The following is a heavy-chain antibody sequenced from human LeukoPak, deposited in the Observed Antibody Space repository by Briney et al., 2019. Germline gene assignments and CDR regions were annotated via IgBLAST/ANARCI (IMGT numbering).Heavy chain of an antibody. J-gene: IGHJ5*02. CDR1: GFTFSSYA. D-gene: IGHD5-18*01. V-gene: IGHV3-23*01. CDR2: ISGSGGST. Sequence: PGGSLRLSCAASGFTFSSYAMSWVRQAPGKGLEWVSAISGSGGSTYYADSVKGRFTISRDNSKNTLYLQMNSLRAEDTAVYYCARGVYSYGSLDGFDPWGQGTLVTVSS. CDR3: ARGVYSYGSLDGFDP.